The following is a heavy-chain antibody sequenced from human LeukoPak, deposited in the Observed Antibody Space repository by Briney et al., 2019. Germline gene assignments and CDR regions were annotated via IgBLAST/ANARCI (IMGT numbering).Heavy chain of an antibody. Sequence: ASVKVSCKASGYTFTGYYMHWVRQAPGQGLEWMGWINPNSGGTNCAQKFQGRVTMTRDTSTSTAYMELRSLRSDDTAVYYCARDPDFGVDYYYYGMDVWGQGTTVTVSS. CDR3: ARDPDFGVDYYYYGMDV. CDR2: INPNSGGT. J-gene: IGHJ6*02. V-gene: IGHV1-2*02. CDR1: GYTFTGYY. D-gene: IGHD3-3*01.